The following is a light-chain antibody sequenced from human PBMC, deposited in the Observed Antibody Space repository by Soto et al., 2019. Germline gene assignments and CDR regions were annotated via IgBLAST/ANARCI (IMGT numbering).Light chain of an antibody. J-gene: IGKJ2*01. CDR1: QIVRSN. V-gene: IGKV1-39*01. CDR3: QQTFSRPYT. CDR2: AAS. Sequence: DSQMTQSPSSLSASVGDRVTITCRASQIVRSNLNWYQQKPGKVPELLIYAASTLQPGVPSRFRGSGSGTDFTLTVSSLQPEDFATYHCQQTFSRPYTFGQGTKLVIE.